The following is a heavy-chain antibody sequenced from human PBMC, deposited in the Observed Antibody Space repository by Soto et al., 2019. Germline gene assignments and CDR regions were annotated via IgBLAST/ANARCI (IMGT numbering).Heavy chain of an antibody. V-gene: IGHV4-34*01. J-gene: IGHJ4*02. CDR3: ARDSSSWYIDY. Sequence: PSETLSLTCAVYGGSFSGYYSSWIRQPPGKGLEWIGEINHSGSTNYNPSLKSRVTISVDTSKNQFSLKLSSVTAADTAVYYCARDSSSWYIDYWGQGTLVTVSS. CDR2: INHSGST. CDR1: GGSFSGYY. D-gene: IGHD6-13*01.